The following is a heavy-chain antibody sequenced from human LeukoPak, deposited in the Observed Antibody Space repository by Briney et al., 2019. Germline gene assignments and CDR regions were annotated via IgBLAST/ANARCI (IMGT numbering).Heavy chain of an antibody. CDR3: AYGYTYGMDV. CDR2: IFSGGST. CDR1: GFTVSSNY. Sequence: PGGSLRLSCAASGFTVSSNYMSWVRPAPGKGVEWVSVIFSGGSTYYADSVKGRFTISRHNSKNTLYLQMNSLRAEDTAVYYCAYGYTYGMDVWGQGTTVTVAS. V-gene: IGHV3-53*04. J-gene: IGHJ6*02. D-gene: IGHD5-24*01.